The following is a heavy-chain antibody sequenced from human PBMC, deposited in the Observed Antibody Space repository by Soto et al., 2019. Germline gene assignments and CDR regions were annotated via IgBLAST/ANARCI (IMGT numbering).Heavy chain of an antibody. CDR3: AKLDGGNSVGNGAFDI. Sequence: QVQLVQSGAEVKKPGSSVKVSCKASGGTFSSYAISWVRQAPGQGLEWMGGIIPIFGTANYAQKFQGRVTITADESTSTAYMELSSVRSEDTAVYYCAKLDGGNSVGNGAFDIWCQGTMVTVSS. V-gene: IGHV1-69*01. CDR1: GGTFSSYA. CDR2: IIPIFGTA. D-gene: IGHD2-21*02. J-gene: IGHJ3*02.